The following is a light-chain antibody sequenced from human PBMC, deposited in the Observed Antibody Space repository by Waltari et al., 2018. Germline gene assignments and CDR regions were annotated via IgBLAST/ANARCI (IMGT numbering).Light chain of an antibody. CDR1: TPNIGNNY. CDR2: EDK. CDR3: GSWDSSLGIGV. V-gene: IGLV1-51*01. J-gene: IGLJ3*02. Sequence: QSVLTQAPSVSAAPGQPVTISCSGTTPNIGNNYVSWYQQLPGAAPKIVIYEDKRRPSGIPDRFSGSKSGASATLGITGLQTGDEADYYCGSWDSSLGIGVLGGGTRLTVL.